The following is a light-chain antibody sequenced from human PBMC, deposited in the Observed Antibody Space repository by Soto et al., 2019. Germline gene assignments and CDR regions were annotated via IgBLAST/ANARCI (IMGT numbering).Light chain of an antibody. CDR1: QSISSW. CDR2: KAS. V-gene: IGKV1-5*03. J-gene: IGKJ1*01. Sequence: DIQMTQSPSTLSATAGDRVAITCRASQSISSWLAWYQQKPGKAHKLLIYKASTLKSGVPSRFSGSGSGTEFTLTISRLQHDDFATYYCQHYNSYSEAFGQGTK. CDR3: QHYNSYSEA.